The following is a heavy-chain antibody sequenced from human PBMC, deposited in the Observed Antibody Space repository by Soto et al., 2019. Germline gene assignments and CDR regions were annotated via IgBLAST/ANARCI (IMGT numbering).Heavy chain of an antibody. Sequence: GGSLRLSCAASGFTFSNAWMSWVRQAPGKGLEWVGRIKSKTDGGTTDYAAPVKGRFTISRDDSKNTLYLQMNSLKTEDTAVYYCTTDLGDWSRVDFDYWGQGTLVTVSS. CDR3: TTDLGDWSRVDFDY. J-gene: IGHJ4*02. D-gene: IGHD3-10*01. V-gene: IGHV3-15*01. CDR1: GFTFSNAW. CDR2: IKSKTDGGTT.